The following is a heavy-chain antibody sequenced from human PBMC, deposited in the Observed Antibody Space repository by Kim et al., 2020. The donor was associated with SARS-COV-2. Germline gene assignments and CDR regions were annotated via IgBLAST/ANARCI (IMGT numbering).Heavy chain of an antibody. CDR3: AKTINGKWLLSKNRPPTYYYYGMDV. D-gene: IGHD3-3*01. CDR2: ISYDGSNK. V-gene: IGHV3-30*18. CDR1: GFTFSSYG. Sequence: GGSLRLSCAASGFTFSSYGMHWVRQAPGKGLEWVAVISYDGSNKYYADSVKGRFTISRDNSKNTLYLQMNSLRAEDTAVYYCAKTINGKWLLSKNRPPTYYYYGMDVWGQGTTVTVSS. J-gene: IGHJ6*02.